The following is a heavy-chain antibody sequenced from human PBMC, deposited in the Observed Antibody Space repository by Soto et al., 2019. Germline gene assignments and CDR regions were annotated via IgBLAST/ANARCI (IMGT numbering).Heavy chain of an antibody. Sequence: EVQLVESGGGLVQPGGSLRLSCAASGVTVTTNYMSWVRQPPGKGLEWVSVVYSGGSTYYADSVKGRFTVSRDNSKNTLYRQMNSLRAEDTAVYYCARDFSGKNDAFDIWGQGTVVTVSS. D-gene: IGHD3-10*01. CDR2: VYSGGST. CDR3: ARDFSGKNDAFDI. CDR1: GVTVTTNY. J-gene: IGHJ3*02. V-gene: IGHV3-66*01.